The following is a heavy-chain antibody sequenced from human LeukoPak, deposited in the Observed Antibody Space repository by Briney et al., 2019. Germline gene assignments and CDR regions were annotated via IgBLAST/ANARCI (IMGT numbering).Heavy chain of an antibody. V-gene: IGHV1-2*02. J-gene: IGHJ3*01. CDR2: INPNSGGT. CDR1: AYTFTGYY. CDR3: AVPYYDFTDAFDV. D-gene: IGHD3-3*01. Sequence: ASVKVSCKASAYTFTGYYMHWVRQAHGQGLEWMGWINPNSGGTNYAQKFPGRVTMTRDTSISTAYMELNRLRSDDTAVYYCAVPYYDFTDAFDVWGQGTMVTVSS.